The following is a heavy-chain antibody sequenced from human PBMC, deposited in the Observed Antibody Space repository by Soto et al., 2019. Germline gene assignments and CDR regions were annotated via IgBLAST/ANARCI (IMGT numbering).Heavy chain of an antibody. CDR3: TRRTVDHYYYTWDV. CDR1: GFTFSGSS. D-gene: IGHD7-27*01. Sequence: LRLSCAASGFTFSGSSMHWVRQAPGKGLEWVGRIRSKSDGYATTYAASVKGRFTISRDDSGNTAYLQMNSLKTEDSAVYYCTRRTVDHYYYTWDVWGQGTTVTVSS. J-gene: IGHJ6*02. CDR2: IRSKSDGYAT. V-gene: IGHV3-73*01.